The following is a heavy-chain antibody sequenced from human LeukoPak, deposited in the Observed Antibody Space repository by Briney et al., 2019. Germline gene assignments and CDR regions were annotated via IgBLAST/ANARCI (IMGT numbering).Heavy chain of an antibody. CDR1: GGSLTNYY. V-gene: IGHV4-59*01. J-gene: IGHJ5*02. CDR3: ARHSHYYDSSGYYFRRFDP. Sequence: SETLSLTCTVSGGSLTNYYWSWIRQPPGKGLEWIGYIFYSGSTKYNPSLKSPVTISLGTSKNHFSLKLSSVTPADTAVYYCARHSHYYDSSGYYFRRFDPWGQGTLVTVSS. CDR2: IFYSGST. D-gene: IGHD3-22*01.